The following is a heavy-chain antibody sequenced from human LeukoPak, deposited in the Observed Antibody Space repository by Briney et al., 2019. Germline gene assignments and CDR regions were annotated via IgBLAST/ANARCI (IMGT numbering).Heavy chain of an antibody. CDR1: GFSFSNYW. J-gene: IGHJ4*02. CDR3: ARSDYYDSRGYYYGY. Sequence: GGSLRLSCAASGFSFSNYWMHWVRHAPGEGLVWISRINVEGTTSTYADSVKGRFTISRDNAKNTLYLQMNSLRAEDTAVYYCARSDYYDSRGYYYGYWGQGTLVTVSS. CDR2: INVEGTTS. D-gene: IGHD3-22*01. V-gene: IGHV3-74*01.